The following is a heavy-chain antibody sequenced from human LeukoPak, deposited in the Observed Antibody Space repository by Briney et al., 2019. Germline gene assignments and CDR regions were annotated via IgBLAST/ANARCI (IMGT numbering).Heavy chain of an antibody. V-gene: IGHV4-4*07. Sequence: SATLSLTCTVSGGSISSYYWSWIRQPAGKGLEWIGRIYTSGSTNYNPSLKSRVTMSEDTSKNQFSLKLSTVTAADTAVYYCAGGAPFGDAFDIWGQGTMVTVSS. D-gene: IGHD1-26*01. CDR2: IYTSGST. CDR3: AGGAPFGDAFDI. J-gene: IGHJ3*02. CDR1: GGSISSYY.